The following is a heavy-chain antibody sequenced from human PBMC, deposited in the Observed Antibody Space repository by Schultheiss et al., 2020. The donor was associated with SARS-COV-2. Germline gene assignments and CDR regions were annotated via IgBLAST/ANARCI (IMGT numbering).Heavy chain of an antibody. CDR1: GGSISSYY. V-gene: IGHV4-59*01. J-gene: IGHJ6*02. D-gene: IGHD3-16*01. Sequence: SETLSLTCTVSGGSISSYYWSWIRQPPGKGLEWIGYIYYSGSTNYNPSLKSRVTISGDTSRKQFSLKLSSVTAADTAVYYCARDAGLTPTGGRGMDVWGQGTTVTVSS. CDR2: IYYSGST. CDR3: ARDAGLTPTGGRGMDV.